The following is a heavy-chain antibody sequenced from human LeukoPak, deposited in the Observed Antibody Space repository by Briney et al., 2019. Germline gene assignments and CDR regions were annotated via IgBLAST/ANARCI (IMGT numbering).Heavy chain of an antibody. Sequence: GGSLRLSCAASGFSFSSFYMHWVRQAPGKGLVWVSRINSDGSSTSYADSVKGRFTISRDNAKNTLFLQMNSLRAEDTAVYYCTRGSSVWSDYWGQGTLVTVSS. CDR1: GFSFSSFY. CDR3: TRGSSVWSDY. CDR2: INSDGSST. V-gene: IGHV3-74*01. J-gene: IGHJ4*02. D-gene: IGHD6-19*01.